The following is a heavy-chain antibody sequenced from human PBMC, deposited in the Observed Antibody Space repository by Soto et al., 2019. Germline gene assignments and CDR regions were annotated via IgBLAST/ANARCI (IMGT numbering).Heavy chain of an antibody. D-gene: IGHD5-18*01. V-gene: IGHV4-61*01. CDR3: ARDRIQLWLHPRSPYYYYGMDV. CDR2: IYYSGST. J-gene: IGHJ6*02. Sequence: SETLSLTCTVSGGSVSSGSYYWSWIRQPPGKGLEWIGYIYYSGSTNYNPSLKSRVTISVDTSKNQFSLKLSSVTAADTAVYYCARDRIQLWLHPRSPYYYYGMDVWGQGTTVTVSS. CDR1: GGSVSSGSYY.